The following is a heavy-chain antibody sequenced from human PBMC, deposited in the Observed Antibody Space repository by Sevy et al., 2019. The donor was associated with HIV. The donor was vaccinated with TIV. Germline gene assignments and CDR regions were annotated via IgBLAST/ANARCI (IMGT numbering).Heavy chain of an antibody. D-gene: IGHD2-2*01. Sequence: SETLSLTCAVYGGSFSGYYWSWFRQPPGKGLEWIGKINHSGSTNYNPSLKSRVTISIGTSKNQFSLKLSSVTAADTAVYYCARHCSSTNCSHSFDIWGQGTMVTVSS. J-gene: IGHJ3*02. V-gene: IGHV4-34*01. CDR3: ARHCSSTNCSHSFDI. CDR1: GGSFSGYY. CDR2: INHSGST.